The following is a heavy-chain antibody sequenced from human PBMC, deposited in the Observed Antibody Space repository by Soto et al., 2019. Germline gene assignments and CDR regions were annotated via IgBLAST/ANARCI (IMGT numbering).Heavy chain of an antibody. J-gene: IGHJ4*02. CDR1: GGSISRSGYY. D-gene: IGHD3-22*01. CDR3: ARQGAHLVVVISLLFDY. V-gene: IGHV4-39*01. CDR2: ICYSGSA. Sequence: QVQLQESGPGLVKPSETLSLTCTVSGGSISRSGYYWGWIRQPPGKGLEWIGSICYSGSAYYNPSLQSRVTISADTSKNQFSLKMTSLTSADTSVYYCARQGAHLVVVISLLFDYWGQGTLVTVSS.